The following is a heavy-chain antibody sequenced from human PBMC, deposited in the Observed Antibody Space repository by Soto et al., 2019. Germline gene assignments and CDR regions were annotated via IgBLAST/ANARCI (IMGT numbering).Heavy chain of an antibody. CDR3: ARGYXQYYYDSSGYYHDAFDI. Sequence: ASVKVSCKDSGYTFTGYYIHWVRQAPGQGLEWMGWINPNSGGTNYAQNLQGRVTMTRDTSISTAYMELSSLRSEDTAVYYCARGYXQYYYDSSGYYHDAFDIWGQGTMVTVS. V-gene: IGHV1-2*02. CDR2: INPNSGGT. J-gene: IGHJ3*02. CDR1: GYTFTGYY. D-gene: IGHD3-22*01.